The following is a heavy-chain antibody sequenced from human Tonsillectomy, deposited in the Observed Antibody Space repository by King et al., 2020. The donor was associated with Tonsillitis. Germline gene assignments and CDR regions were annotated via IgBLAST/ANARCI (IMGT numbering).Heavy chain of an antibody. V-gene: IGHV3-9*01. J-gene: IGHJ6*02. CDR3: ANGLYYYGDYLHSLDV. CDR2: ISWNSGSI. Sequence: MHWVRQAPGKGLEWVSGISWNSGSIGDADSVKGRFTISRDNAKNSLYLQMNSLRAEDTALYYCANGLYYYGDYLHSLDVWGQGTTVTV. D-gene: IGHD4-17*01.